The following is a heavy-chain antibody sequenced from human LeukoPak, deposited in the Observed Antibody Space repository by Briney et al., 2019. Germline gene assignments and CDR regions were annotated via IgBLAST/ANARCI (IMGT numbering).Heavy chain of an antibody. V-gene: IGHV3-7*01. CDR1: GFTFSSYW. J-gene: IGHJ5*02. Sequence: PGGSLRLSCAVSGFTFSSYWMNWVRQAPGKGLEWVANIKQDGSEKYYADSVKGRFTISRDNSKSTLYLQMNSLRAEDTAVYYCARGVQYYYGSGSYYNVPFDPWGQGTLVTVSS. CDR2: IKQDGSEK. CDR3: ARGVQYYYGSGSYYNVPFDP. D-gene: IGHD3-10*01.